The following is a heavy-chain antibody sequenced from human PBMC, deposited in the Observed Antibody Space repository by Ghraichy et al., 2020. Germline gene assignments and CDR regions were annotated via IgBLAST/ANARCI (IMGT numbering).Heavy chain of an antibody. CDR3: AKFSLGCSSTSCPTGSGAVFDI. J-gene: IGHJ3*02. Sequence: GGSLRLSCAASGFTFNIYAMHWVRQAPGKGLEWVTGISPDGMKKHYADSLKGRFTISRDNSKNTLYLQMNSPSAEDTAVYYCAKFSLGCSSTSCPTGSGAVFDIWGQGTMVTVSS. CDR2: ISPDGMKK. V-gene: IGHV3-30*18. D-gene: IGHD2-2*01. CDR1: GFTFNIYA.